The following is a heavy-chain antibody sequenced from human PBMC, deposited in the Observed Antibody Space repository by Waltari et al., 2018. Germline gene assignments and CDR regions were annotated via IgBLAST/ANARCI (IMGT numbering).Heavy chain of an antibody. CDR1: AFSVSSNH. V-gene: IGHV3-66*03. D-gene: IGHD2-15*01. J-gene: IGHJ4*02. CDR2: IYSYGRT. CDR3: ARDPRWYESGD. Sequence: EVPLVDSGGGLIQPGGSLNLSCVASAFSVSSNHMSWVRQAPGKGVEWCSVIYSYGRTNYAESVKGRFTISRDSSKNTVYLQMSSLRVEDTAIYYCARDPRWYESGDWGQGTLVTVSS.